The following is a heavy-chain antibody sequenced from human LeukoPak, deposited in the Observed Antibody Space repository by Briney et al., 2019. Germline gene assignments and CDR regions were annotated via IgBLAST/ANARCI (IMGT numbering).Heavy chain of an antibody. J-gene: IGHJ6*03. D-gene: IGHD1-26*01. CDR1: GLTVSSNC. Sequence: PGGSLRLSCAASGLTVSSNCMSWVRQAPGKGLEWVSFIYSGGDTYYADSVKGRFTISRDNSKNTFHLQMNSLRVEDTAVYYCAKGYGWEASYYYYMDVWGKGTTVTISS. CDR2: IYSGGDT. V-gene: IGHV3-53*05. CDR3: AKGYGWEASYYYYMDV.